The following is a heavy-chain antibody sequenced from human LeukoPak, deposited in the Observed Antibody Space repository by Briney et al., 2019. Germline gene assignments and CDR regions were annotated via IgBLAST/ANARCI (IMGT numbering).Heavy chain of an antibody. D-gene: IGHD3-10*01. V-gene: IGHV3-11*04. CDR1: GFTFSDHY. CDR2: ISSSDSTI. CDR3: ARLLMVRGVISHMDV. Sequence: PGGSLRLSCAASGFTFSDHYMSWIRQAPGKGLEWVSYISSSDSTIYSADSVKGRFTISRDNAKNSLYLQMNSLRAEDTAVYYCARLLMVRGVISHMDVWGKGTTVTVSS. J-gene: IGHJ6*03.